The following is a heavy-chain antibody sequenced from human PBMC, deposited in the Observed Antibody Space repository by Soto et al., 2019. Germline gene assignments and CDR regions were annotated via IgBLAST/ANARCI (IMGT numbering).Heavy chain of an antibody. V-gene: IGHV3-23*01. CDR2: ISGSGGST. J-gene: IGHJ1*01. Sequence: GGSLRLCCAASGFTFSSYAMSWVRQAPGKGLEWVSAISGSGGSTYYADSVKGRFTISRDNSKNTLYLQMNSLRAEDTAVYYCARDLVGATTEYFQHWGQGTLVTVSS. CDR1: GFTFSSYA. CDR3: ARDLVGATTEYFQH. D-gene: IGHD1-26*01.